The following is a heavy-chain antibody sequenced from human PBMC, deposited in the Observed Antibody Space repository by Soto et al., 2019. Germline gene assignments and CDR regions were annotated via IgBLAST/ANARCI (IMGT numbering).Heavy chain of an antibody. V-gene: IGHV2-70*01. CDR1: GFSLSTSGMC. Sequence: SGPTLVNPTQTLTLTCTFPGFSLSTSGMCVSWIRQPPGKALEWLALIDWDDDKYYSTSLQTRLTIAKDTSKNQVVLTMTNMDPVDTATYYCARDYYDISGYQRYYYYGMDVWGQGTTVTVSS. D-gene: IGHD3-22*01. CDR2: IDWDDDK. J-gene: IGHJ6*02. CDR3: ARDYYDISGYQRYYYYGMDV.